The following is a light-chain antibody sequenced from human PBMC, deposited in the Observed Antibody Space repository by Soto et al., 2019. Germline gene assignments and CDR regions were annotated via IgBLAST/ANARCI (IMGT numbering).Light chain of an antibody. Sequence: DIQMTQSPSSLSASVGDRVTITCRASQSISSYLNWYQQKPGKAPKLLIYAASSLQSGVPSRFSGSRSGTDFTLTISSLQPEDFATYYWQQSYSTPDTFGGGTKVEIK. CDR3: QQSYSTPDT. CDR1: QSISSY. CDR2: AAS. J-gene: IGKJ4*01. V-gene: IGKV1-39*01.